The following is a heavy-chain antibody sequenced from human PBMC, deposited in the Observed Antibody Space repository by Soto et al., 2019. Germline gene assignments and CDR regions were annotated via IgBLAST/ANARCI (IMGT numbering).Heavy chain of an antibody. D-gene: IGHD2-8*01. V-gene: IGHV1-69*13. Sequence: GASVKVSCKASGGTFSSYAISWVRQAPGQGLEWMGGIIPIFGTANYAQKFQGRVTITADESTSTAYMELSSLRSEDTAVYYCARDRKGYCTNGVCYVFDYWAQGTLVTVS. J-gene: IGHJ4*02. CDR1: GGTFSSYA. CDR2: IIPIFGTA. CDR3: ARDRKGYCTNGVCYVFDY.